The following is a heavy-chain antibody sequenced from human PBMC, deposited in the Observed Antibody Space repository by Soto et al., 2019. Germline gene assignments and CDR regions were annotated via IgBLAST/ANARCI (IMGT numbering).Heavy chain of an antibody. CDR1: GYTFTSYD. J-gene: IGHJ6*03. CDR2: MNPNSGNT. D-gene: IGHD2-8*01. Sequence: QVQLVQSGAEVKKPGASVKVSCKASGYTFTSYDINWVRQGTGQGLEWMGWMNPNSGNTGYAQKFQGRVTMTRNTYISTAYMELSSLRSEDTAVYYCARARMVYATYYYMDVWGKGTTVTVSS. CDR3: ARARMVYATYYYMDV. V-gene: IGHV1-8*01.